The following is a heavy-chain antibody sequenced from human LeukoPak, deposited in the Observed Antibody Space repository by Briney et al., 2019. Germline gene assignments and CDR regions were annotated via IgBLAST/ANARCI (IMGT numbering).Heavy chain of an antibody. CDR2: ISTTGST. Sequence: SETLSLTCTVYGVSTSSFFSGWIRQPAGKGLEWIGRISTTGSTNYNPSLRSRVTTSVDTSQKHFSLKLNSVTAADTAVYYFATYHLLGDPEASWGQGTLVTVSS. J-gene: IGHJ5*02. CDR1: GVSTSSFF. V-gene: IGHV4-4*07. CDR3: ATYHLLGDPEAS. D-gene: IGHD3-16*01.